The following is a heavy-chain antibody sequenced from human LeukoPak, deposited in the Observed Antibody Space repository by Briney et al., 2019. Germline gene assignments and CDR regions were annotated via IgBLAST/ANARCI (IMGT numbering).Heavy chain of an antibody. D-gene: IGHD6-19*01. Sequence: ASVKVSCKAFGYTFTRNFMHWVRQAPGQRLEWMGWINTGNGNTKYSQEFQGRVTLTRDTSASTAYMELSSLRSEDTAVYHCARARLAVSGNYFENWGQGTLVTVSS. J-gene: IGHJ4*02. CDR1: GYTFTRNF. CDR3: ARARLAVSGNYFEN. CDR2: INTGNGNT. V-gene: IGHV1-3*03.